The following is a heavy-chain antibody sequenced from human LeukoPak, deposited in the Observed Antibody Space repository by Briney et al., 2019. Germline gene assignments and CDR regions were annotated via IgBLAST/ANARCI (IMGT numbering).Heavy chain of an antibody. D-gene: IGHD5-12*01. CDR1: GYSFTSYW. J-gene: IGHJ4*02. Sequence: GESLKISCKGSGYSFTSYWIGWVGQMPGKGLEWMGIIYPGDSDTRYSTSFQGQVTISAGKPISTAYLQWSSLKASDTAMYYCARQLEYSGYDTGYFDYWGQGTLVTVSS. CDR3: ARQLEYSGYDTGYFDY. V-gene: IGHV5-51*01. CDR2: IYPGDSDT.